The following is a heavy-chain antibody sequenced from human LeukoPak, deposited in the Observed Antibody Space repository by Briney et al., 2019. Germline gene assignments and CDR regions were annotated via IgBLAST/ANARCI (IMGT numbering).Heavy chain of an antibody. CDR2: IYHLGST. D-gene: IGHD1-14*01. Sequence: PSETLSLTCAVYTGSFTTYYWSWVRQPPGKGLEWIGEIYHLGSTSYNPSLKSRVTMSVDTAKNQFSLKLSSVTAADTAVYYCARGVFPGDSRKNWFDPWGHGILVTVSS. J-gene: IGHJ5*02. CDR1: TGSFTTYY. CDR3: ARGVFPGDSRKNWFDP. V-gene: IGHV4-34*01.